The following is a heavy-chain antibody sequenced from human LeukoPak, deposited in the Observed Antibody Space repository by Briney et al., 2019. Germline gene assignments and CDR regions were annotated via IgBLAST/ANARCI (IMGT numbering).Heavy chain of an antibody. D-gene: IGHD2-2*03. CDR3: ARDFGYCSSTSCFRVNWFDP. V-gene: IGHV1-2*02. Sequence: ASVKVSCKASGYTFTGYYMHWVRQAPGQGLEWMGWINPNSGGTNYAQKFQGRVTMTRDTSINTACMELSRLRSDDTAVYYCARDFGYCSSTSCFRVNWFDPWGQGTLVTVSS. CDR1: GYTFTGYY. CDR2: INPNSGGT. J-gene: IGHJ5*02.